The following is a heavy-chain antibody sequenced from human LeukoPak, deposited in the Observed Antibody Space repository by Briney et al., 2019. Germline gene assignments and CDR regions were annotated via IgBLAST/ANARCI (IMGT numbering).Heavy chain of an antibody. Sequence: RSPRLSPAASGFTFSVYGMHWVRQAPGKGLEWVAVIWYDGNNKYYADSVKGRFTISRDNSQNTLYLQMNSLRVEDTAVYYCAKDTGLVAATRYYFDYWGQGTLVTVS. D-gene: IGHD1-26*01. CDR2: IWYDGNNK. V-gene: IGHV3-33*06. J-gene: IGHJ4*02. CDR3: AKDTGLVAATRYYFDY. CDR1: GFTFSVYG.